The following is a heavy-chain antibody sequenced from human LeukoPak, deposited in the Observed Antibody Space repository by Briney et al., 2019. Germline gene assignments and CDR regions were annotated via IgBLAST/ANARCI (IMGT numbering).Heavy chain of an antibody. Sequence: GGSLRLSCAASGFTFSSYWMNWARQAPGRGLEWVASINHNGNVNYYVDSVKGRFTISRDNAKNSLYLQMSNLRAEDTAVYFCARGGGLDGWGQGATVTVSS. J-gene: IGHJ6*02. CDR2: INHNGNVN. V-gene: IGHV3-7*03. CDR3: ARGGGLDG. CDR1: GFTFSSYW. D-gene: IGHD3-16*01.